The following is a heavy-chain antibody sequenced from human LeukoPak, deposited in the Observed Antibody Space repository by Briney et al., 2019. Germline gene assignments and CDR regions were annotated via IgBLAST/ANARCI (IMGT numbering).Heavy chain of an antibody. CDR2: INHSGTT. V-gene: IGHV4-34*01. Sequence: SETLSLMCVVYGGSFSDHHWTWIRQSPGKGLEWIGEINHSGTTNYHPSLKSRVTISMDSSKNQLSLKLTSVTFADTAVYYCARGRVAPDYWGQGTLVTVSS. CDR1: GGSFSDHH. CDR3: ARGRVAPDY. J-gene: IGHJ4*02. D-gene: IGHD5-12*01.